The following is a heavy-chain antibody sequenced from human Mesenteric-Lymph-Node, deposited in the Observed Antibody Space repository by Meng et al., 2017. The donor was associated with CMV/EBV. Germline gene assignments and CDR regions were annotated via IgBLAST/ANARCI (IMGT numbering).Heavy chain of an antibody. CDR3: ARQAYGYIYGYPDY. D-gene: IGHD5-18*01. CDR1: GFTFSSYS. J-gene: IGHJ4*02. V-gene: IGHV3-21*01. Sequence: GGSLRLSCAASGFTFSSYSMNWVRQAPGKGLEWVSSISSSSSYIYYADSVKGRFTISRDNAKNSLYLQMNSLRAEDTAVYYCARQAYGYIYGYPDYWGLGTLVTVSS. CDR2: ISSSSSYI.